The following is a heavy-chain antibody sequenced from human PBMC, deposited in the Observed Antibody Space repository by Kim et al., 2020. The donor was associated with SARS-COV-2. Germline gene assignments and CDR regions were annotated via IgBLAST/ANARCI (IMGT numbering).Heavy chain of an antibody. D-gene: IGHD1-1*01. Sequence: ASVKVSCKASGYTFTSYAIHWVRQAPGQSLEWMGWINAGDGNTKSSQRFQGRVTITRDTSASTAYMELSSLTSEDTAVYYCVRCSSTSLNCDRGWFDPWGQGTLVTVSS. CDR1: GYTFTSYA. CDR3: VRCSSTSLNCDRGWFDP. V-gene: IGHV1-3*01. CDR2: INAGDGNT. J-gene: IGHJ5*02.